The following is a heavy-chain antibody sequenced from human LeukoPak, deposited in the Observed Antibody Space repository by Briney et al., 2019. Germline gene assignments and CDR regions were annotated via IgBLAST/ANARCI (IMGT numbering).Heavy chain of an antibody. CDR1: GFTFSSHG. Sequence: GGTLRLSCAASGFTFSSHGINWVRQAPGKGLEWVSGISPSGSISYYADSVKGRFTISRDNSKNTVSLQMNSLRAEDTAVYYCTTDLWPQAQAVAGSLFDYWGQGTLVTVSS. CDR3: TTDLWPQAQAVAGSLFDY. J-gene: IGHJ4*02. D-gene: IGHD6-19*01. V-gene: IGHV3-23*01. CDR2: ISPSGSIS.